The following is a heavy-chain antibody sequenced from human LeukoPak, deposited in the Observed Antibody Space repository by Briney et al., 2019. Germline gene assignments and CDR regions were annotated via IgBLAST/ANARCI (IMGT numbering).Heavy chain of an antibody. CDR2: IWYDGSNK. Sequence: GGSLRLSCAASGFTFSSYGMHWVRQAPGKGLEWVAVIWYDGSNKYYADSVKGRFIISRDNSKNTLYLQTNSLRAEDTAVYYCARDYYDSSGYYYSRYWGQGTLVTVSS. CDR1: GFTFSSYG. V-gene: IGHV3-33*01. J-gene: IGHJ4*02. D-gene: IGHD3-22*01. CDR3: ARDYYDSSGYYYSRY.